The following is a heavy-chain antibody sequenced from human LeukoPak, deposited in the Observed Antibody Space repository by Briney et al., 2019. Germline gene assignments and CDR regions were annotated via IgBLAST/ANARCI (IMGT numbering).Heavy chain of an antibody. CDR2: IKQDGSEK. J-gene: IGHJ3*02. Sequence: PGGSLRLSCAASGFTFSSYWMSWVRRAPEKGLEWVANIKQDGSEKSYVDSVKGRFTISRDNAKNSLYLQMNSLRDEDTALYYCARAVGATIFDIWGQGTMVTVSS. V-gene: IGHV3-7*01. D-gene: IGHD1-26*01. CDR1: GFTFSSYW. CDR3: ARAVGATIFDI.